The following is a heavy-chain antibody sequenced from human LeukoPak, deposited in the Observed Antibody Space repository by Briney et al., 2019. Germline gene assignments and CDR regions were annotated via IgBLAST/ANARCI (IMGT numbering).Heavy chain of an antibody. CDR1: GYSISSGYH. D-gene: IGHD3-3*01. V-gene: IGHV4-38-2*02. CDR2: IYYSGST. J-gene: IGHJ3*02. Sequence: PSETLSLTCTVSGYSISSGYHWGWIRQPPGKGLEWIGSIYYSGSTYYNPSLKSRVTISVDTSKNQFSLKLSSVTAADTAVYYCARHDLWSGPYMRGAFDIWGQGTMVTVSS. CDR3: ARHDLWSGPYMRGAFDI.